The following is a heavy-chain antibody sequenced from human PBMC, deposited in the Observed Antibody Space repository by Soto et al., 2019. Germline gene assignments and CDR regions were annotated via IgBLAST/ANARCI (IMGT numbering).Heavy chain of an antibody. CDR3: ARDGTLRYFDDYYFYVMDV. CDR2: ISYDGSHK. Sequence: QVQLVESGGGVVQPGRSLRLACTASGFTFSSYGIHWVRQAPGKGLEWVAVISYDGSHKYYGDSVKGRFTISRDNSKNTVYLQTNSLIAEDTAAYYCARDGTLRYFDDYYFYVMDVWGKGTTVTVSS. J-gene: IGHJ6*04. CDR1: GFTFSSYG. D-gene: IGHD3-9*01. V-gene: IGHV3-30*03.